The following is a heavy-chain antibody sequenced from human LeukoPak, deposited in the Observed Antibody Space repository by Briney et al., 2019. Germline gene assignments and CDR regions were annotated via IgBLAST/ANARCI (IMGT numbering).Heavy chain of an antibody. CDR1: GGSISSGGYY. J-gene: IGHJ4*02. CDR2: IYYSGST. D-gene: IGHD3-22*01. CDR3: ARVTYYYDSSGYLGCFDY. V-gene: IGHV4-31*03. Sequence: PSETLSLTCTASGGSISSGGYYWSWIRQHPGKGLEWIGYIYYSGSTYYNPSLKSRVTISVDTSKNQFSLKLSSVTAADTAVYYCARVTYYYDSSGYLGCFDYWGQGTLVTVSS.